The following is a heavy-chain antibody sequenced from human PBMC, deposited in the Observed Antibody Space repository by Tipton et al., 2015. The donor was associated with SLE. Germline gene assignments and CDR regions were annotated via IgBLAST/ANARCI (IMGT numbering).Heavy chain of an antibody. D-gene: IGHD3-22*01. Sequence: VQLVQSGGGLVQPGRSLRLSCTASGFTFGDYAMSWVRQAPGKGLEWVGFIRSKAYGGTTEYAASVKGRFTISRDDSKSIAYLQMNSLKTEDTAVYYCTRLAIVVVITSYFDYWVQGTLVTVSS. J-gene: IGHJ4*02. CDR3: TRLAIVVVITSYFDY. CDR1: GFTFGDYA. V-gene: IGHV3-49*04. CDR2: IRSKAYGGTT.